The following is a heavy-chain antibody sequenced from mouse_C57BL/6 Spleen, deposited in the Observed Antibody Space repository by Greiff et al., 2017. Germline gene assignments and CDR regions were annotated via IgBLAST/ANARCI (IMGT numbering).Heavy chain of an antibody. CDR1: GFTFSSYA. D-gene: IGHD4-1*01. CDR2: ISDGGSYT. CDR3: AREGTGTWYFDY. J-gene: IGHJ2*01. V-gene: IGHV5-4*01. Sequence: EVKVVESGGGLVKPGGSLKLSCAASGFTFSSYAMSWVRQTPEKRLEWVATISDGGSYTYYPDNVKGRFTISRDNAKNNLYLQMSHLKSEDTAMYYCAREGTGTWYFDYWGQGTTLTVSS.